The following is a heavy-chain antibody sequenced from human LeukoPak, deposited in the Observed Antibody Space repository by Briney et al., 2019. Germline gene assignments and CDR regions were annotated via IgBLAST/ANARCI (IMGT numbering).Heavy chain of an antibody. D-gene: IGHD3-22*01. CDR2: ISYDGNIE. V-gene: IGHV3-30-3*01. CDR1: GFAFTNYA. J-gene: IGHJ4*02. Sequence: PGGSLRLSCAASGFAFTNYAMHWVRQAPGKGLEWVAVISYDGNIEYYTDSVKGRFTISRDNSKNTVFLQMNSLRVEDTAVYYCAKDRPGYDSSGQFDYWGQGTLVTVSS. CDR3: AKDRPGYDSSGQFDY.